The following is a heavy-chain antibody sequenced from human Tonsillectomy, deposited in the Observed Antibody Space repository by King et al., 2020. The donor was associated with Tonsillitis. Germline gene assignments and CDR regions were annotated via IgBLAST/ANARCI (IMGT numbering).Heavy chain of an antibody. CDR3: ARDRRLYDTVNYYYMDV. D-gene: IGHD3-9*01. CDR1: GGARSCHY. V-gene: IGHV4-59*11. J-gene: IGHJ6*03. Sequence: QLQESGPGLVKPSETLSLTCTFSGGARSCHYWCLLRQPPGKGLEWIGYISDTGSTNYNPSLKSRVTISVDTSKNQFSLKLSSVTAADSAVYYCARDRRLYDTVNYYYMDVWGKGTAVTVSS. CDR2: ISDTGST.